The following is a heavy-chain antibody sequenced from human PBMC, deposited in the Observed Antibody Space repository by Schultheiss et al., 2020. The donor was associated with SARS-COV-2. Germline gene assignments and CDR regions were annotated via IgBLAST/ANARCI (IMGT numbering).Heavy chain of an antibody. CDR1: GFTFSSYG. CDR2: ISYDGSNK. J-gene: IGHJ4*02. D-gene: IGHD3-22*01. CDR3: ARDPYDVPLDF. V-gene: IGHV3-30*19. Sequence: GGSLRLSCAASGFTFSSYGMHWVRQAPGKGLEWVAVISYDGSNKYYADSVKGRFTISRDNSKNTLYLQMNSLRAEDTAVYYCARDPYDVPLDFWGQGIKVTVSS.